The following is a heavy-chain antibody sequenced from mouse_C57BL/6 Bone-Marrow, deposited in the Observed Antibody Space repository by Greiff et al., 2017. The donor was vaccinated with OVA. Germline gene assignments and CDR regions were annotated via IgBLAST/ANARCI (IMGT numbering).Heavy chain of an antibody. D-gene: IGHD1-1*01. Sequence: QVQLQQPGAELVKPGASVKLSCKASGYTFTSYWMQWVKQRPGQGLEWIGEIDPSDSYTNYNQKFKGKATLTVDTSSSTAYMQLSSLTSEDSAVYYSASGDYCYGSNPYFDYWGKGTTLTVSS. CDR1: GYTFTSYW. V-gene: IGHV1-50*01. J-gene: IGHJ2*01. CDR2: IDPSDSYT. CDR3: ASGDYCYGSNPYFDY.